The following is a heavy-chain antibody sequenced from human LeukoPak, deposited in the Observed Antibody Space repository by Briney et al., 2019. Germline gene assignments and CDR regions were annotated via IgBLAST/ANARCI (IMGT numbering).Heavy chain of an antibody. Sequence: SETLSLTCTVSGGSISSHYWSWIRQPPGQGLEWIGCIYYSGSTNYNPSLKSRVTISVDTSKNQFSLKLSSVTAADTAVYYCARGRRWLQSLDDWGQGTLVTVSS. CDR2: IYYSGST. CDR3: ARGRRWLQSLDD. V-gene: IGHV4-59*11. J-gene: IGHJ4*02. D-gene: IGHD5-24*01. CDR1: GGSISSHY.